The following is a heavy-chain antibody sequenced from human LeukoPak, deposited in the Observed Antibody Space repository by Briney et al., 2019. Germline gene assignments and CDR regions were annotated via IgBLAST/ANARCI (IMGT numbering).Heavy chain of an antibody. CDR1: GFTFSDYY. J-gene: IGHJ4*02. D-gene: IGHD4-17*01. Sequence: GGSLRLSCAASGFTFSDYYMSWIRQAPGKGLEWVSYISSSGSTIYYADSVKGRSTISRDNAKNSLYLQMDSLRAEDTAVYYCASCPYGDDDQLDYWGQGTLVTVSS. CDR3: ASCPYGDDDQLDY. V-gene: IGHV3-11*01. CDR2: ISSSGSTI.